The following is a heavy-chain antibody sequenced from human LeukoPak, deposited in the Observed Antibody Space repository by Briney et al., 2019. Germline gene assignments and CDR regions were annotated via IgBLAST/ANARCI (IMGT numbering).Heavy chain of an antibody. CDR1: GGSISSYY. D-gene: IGHD6-19*01. CDR3: ARGPQWLALA. Sequence: SETLSLTCTVSGGSISSYYWSWIRQPAGKGLEWIGEINHSGSTNYNPSLKSRVTISVDTSKNQFSLKLSSVTAADTAVYYCARGPQWLALAWGQGTLVTVSS. V-gene: IGHV4-34*01. CDR2: INHSGST. J-gene: IGHJ5*02.